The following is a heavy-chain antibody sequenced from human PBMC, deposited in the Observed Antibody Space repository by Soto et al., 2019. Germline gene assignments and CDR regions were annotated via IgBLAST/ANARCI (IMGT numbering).Heavy chain of an antibody. J-gene: IGHJ4*02. Sequence: GESLKISCKGSGYSFAGYWITWVRQKPGKGLEWMGRIDPSDSQTYYSPSFRGHVTISVTKSVTTVFLQWSSLRASDTAMYYCARQIYDSDTGPNFQYYFDSWGQGTPVTVS. CDR1: GYSFAGYW. D-gene: IGHD3-22*01. CDR2: IDPSDSQT. V-gene: IGHV5-10-1*01. CDR3: ARQIYDSDTGPNFQYYFDS.